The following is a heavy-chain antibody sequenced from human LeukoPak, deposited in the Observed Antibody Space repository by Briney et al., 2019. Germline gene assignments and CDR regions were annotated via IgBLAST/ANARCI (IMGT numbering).Heavy chain of an antibody. Sequence: PGRSLRLSCAASGLSFSTYGMNWVRQAPGKGLGWVASINHNGNVNYYVDSVKGRFTISRDNAKNSLYLQMSNLRAEDTAVYFCARGGGLDVWGQGATVTVSS. CDR2: INHNGNVN. V-gene: IGHV3-7*03. CDR1: GLSFSTYG. CDR3: ARGGGLDV. J-gene: IGHJ6*02. D-gene: IGHD3-16*01.